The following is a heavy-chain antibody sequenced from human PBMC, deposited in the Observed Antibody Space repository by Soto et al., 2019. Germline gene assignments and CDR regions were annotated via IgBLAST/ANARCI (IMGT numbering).Heavy chain of an antibody. V-gene: IGHV1-46*01. D-gene: IGHD2-15*01. CDR3: ARDHNFGFILYAMDA. Sequence: ASVKVSCKASGYTFTSYSMHWVRQAPGQGLEWMGIINPSSGRTSYAQNFQGRVTMTSDTSTSIVYMEMSSLKSEDTAVYYCARDHNFGFILYAMDAWGQGTTVTVSS. CDR2: INPSSGRT. CDR1: GYTFTSYS. J-gene: IGHJ6*02.